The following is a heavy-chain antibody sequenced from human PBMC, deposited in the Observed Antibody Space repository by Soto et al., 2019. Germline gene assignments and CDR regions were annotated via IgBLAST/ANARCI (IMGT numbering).Heavy chain of an antibody. J-gene: IGHJ4*01. CDR3: GSPRSGPSPDVGN. D-gene: IGHD6-19*01. Sequence: ASVKVSCKASVFSVDTTYCIHWVRLAPGQGLEWMGSINPNSGDTNYAQNFQGRVTMTRDTSISTAYMEVSSLTSDDTAVYYCGSPRSGPSPDVGNWGRGTVVTVSS. V-gene: IGHV1-2*02. CDR2: INPNSGDT. CDR1: VFSVDTTYC.